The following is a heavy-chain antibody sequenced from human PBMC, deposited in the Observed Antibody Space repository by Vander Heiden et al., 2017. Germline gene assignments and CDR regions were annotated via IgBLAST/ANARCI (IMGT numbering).Heavy chain of an antibody. CDR1: VGSFSGYY. D-gene: IGHD3-9*01. Sequence: QVQLQQWGAGLLKPSETLSLTCAVYVGSFSGYYWSWIRQPPGKGLEWIGEINHSGSTNYNPSLKSRVTISVDTSKNQFSLKLSSVTAADTAVYYCARGRGLRYFDWLSPFDYWGQGTLVTVSS. J-gene: IGHJ4*02. CDR3: ARGRGLRYFDWLSPFDY. V-gene: IGHV4-34*01. CDR2: INHSGST.